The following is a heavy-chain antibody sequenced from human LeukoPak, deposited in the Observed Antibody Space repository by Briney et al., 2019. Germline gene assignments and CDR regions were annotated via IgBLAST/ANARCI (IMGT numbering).Heavy chain of an antibody. V-gene: IGHV3-21*01. CDR2: ISSSSSYI. J-gene: IGHJ4*02. Sequence: AGGSLRLSCAASGFTFSSYSMNWVRQAPGKGLEWVSSISSSSSYIYYADSVKGRFTISRDNAKNSLYLQMNSLRAEDTAVYYCARGEGIAAAGMEPYWGQGTLVTVSS. D-gene: IGHD6-13*01. CDR3: ARGEGIAAAGMEPY. CDR1: GFTFSSYS.